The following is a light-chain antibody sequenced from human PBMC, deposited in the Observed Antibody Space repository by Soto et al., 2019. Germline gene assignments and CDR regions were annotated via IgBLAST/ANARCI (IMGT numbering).Light chain of an antibody. V-gene: IGKV1-9*01. CDR3: QQFNSYPIT. Sequence: DIQLTQSPSFLSASVVDRVTITGRASQGISSNLAWYQQKPGKAPKLLIYAASTLQSGVPSRFSGSGSGTEFTLTISSLQPEDFATYYCQQFNSYPITFGQGTRLEIK. CDR2: AAS. J-gene: IGKJ5*01. CDR1: QGISSN.